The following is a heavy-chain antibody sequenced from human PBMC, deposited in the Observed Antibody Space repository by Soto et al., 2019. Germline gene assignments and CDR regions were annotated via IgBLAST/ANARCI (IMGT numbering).Heavy chain of an antibody. J-gene: IGHJ4*02. CDR3: AKPRARCSGGSCYGNFDY. D-gene: IGHD2-15*01. CDR2: ISYDGSNK. V-gene: IGHV3-30*18. Sequence: QVQLVESGGGVVQPGRSLRLSCAASGFTFSSYGMHWVRQAPGKGLEWVAVISYDGSNKYYADSVKGRFTISRDNSKNSLYLQMNSLRAEDTAVYYWAKPRARCSGGSCYGNFDYWGQGTMVTVSS. CDR1: GFTFSSYG.